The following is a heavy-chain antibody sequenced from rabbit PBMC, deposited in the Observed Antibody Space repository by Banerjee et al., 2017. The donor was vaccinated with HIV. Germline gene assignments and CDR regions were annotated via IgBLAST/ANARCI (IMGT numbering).Heavy chain of an antibody. CDR3: ARNYVNAFDP. CDR2: IDTNDGDT. Sequence: QEHLEESGGGLVKPGGTLTLTCTVSGFSFSSNWICWVRQAPGKGLEWIACIDTNDGDTDYANWPKGRFTISKTSSTTVTLQMTSLTAADTATYFCARNYVNAFDPWGPGTLVTVS. V-gene: IGHV1S45*01. D-gene: IGHD1-1*01. CDR1: GFSFSSNW. J-gene: IGHJ2*01.